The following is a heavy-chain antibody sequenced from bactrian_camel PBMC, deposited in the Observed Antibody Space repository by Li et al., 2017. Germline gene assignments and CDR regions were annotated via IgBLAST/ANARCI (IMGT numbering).Heavy chain of an antibody. V-gene: IGHV3S55*01. CDR3: APSRYCSAGTCYTGGGIFGY. J-gene: IGHJ6*01. CDR1: GPTYSRRS. D-gene: IGHD6*01. CDR2: IGSDGNT. Sequence: HVQLVESGGGSVQAGGSLRLSCAASGPTYSRRSMAWFRQAPGKELEGVAGIGSDGNTVYANSVKGRFTISEDNAKNTVYLQMNSLKSEDTALYFCAPSRYCSAGTCYTGGGIFGYWGQGTQVTVS.